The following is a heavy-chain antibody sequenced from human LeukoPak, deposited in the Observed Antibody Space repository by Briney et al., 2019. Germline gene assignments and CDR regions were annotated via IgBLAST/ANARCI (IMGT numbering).Heavy chain of an antibody. Sequence: GGSLRLSCAASGFTFSSYAMSWVRQAPGKGLEWVSAISGSGGSTYYADSVKGRFTFSRDNSKSTLYLQMNSLRAEDTAVYYCAKDPRIDCSGGSCHYLHYWGQGTLVTVSS. V-gene: IGHV3-23*01. CDR2: ISGSGGST. D-gene: IGHD2-15*01. CDR3: AKDPRIDCSGGSCHYLHY. CDR1: GFTFSSYA. J-gene: IGHJ4*02.